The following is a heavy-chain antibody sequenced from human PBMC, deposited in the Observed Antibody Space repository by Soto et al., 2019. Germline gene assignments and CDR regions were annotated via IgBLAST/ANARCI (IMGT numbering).Heavy chain of an antibody. CDR1: GGSFSGYY. D-gene: IGHD4-17*01. CDR2: INHSGST. Sequence: SETLSLTCAVYGGSFSGYYWNWIRQPPGKGLEWIGEINHSGSTNYNPSLKSRVTISLDTSKNQFSLKLSSMTAADTAVYYCARSRTTVTPSGFQHWGQGTLVTVSS. J-gene: IGHJ1*01. V-gene: IGHV4-34*01. CDR3: ARSRTTVTPSGFQH.